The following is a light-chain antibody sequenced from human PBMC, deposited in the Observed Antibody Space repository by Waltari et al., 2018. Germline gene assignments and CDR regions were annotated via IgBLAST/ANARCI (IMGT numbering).Light chain of an antibody. V-gene: IGKV1-6*01. J-gene: IGKJ4*01. CDR3: LQDYIFPLT. Sequence: AIQMTQSPSYLSASVGDRVTLTGRASEDIRNDLGWYQQKPGKAPRLLIFAASTLQSGVPSRFSGSGSGTDFTLTISSLQPEDFATYFCLQDYIFPLTFGGGTTVEI. CDR1: EDIRND. CDR2: AAS.